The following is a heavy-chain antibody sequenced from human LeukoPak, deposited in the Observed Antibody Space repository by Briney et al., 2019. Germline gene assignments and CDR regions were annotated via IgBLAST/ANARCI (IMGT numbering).Heavy chain of an antibody. Sequence: GGSLRLSCAASGFTFSSYAMHWVRQAPGKGLEWVAVISYDGSNKYYADSVKGRFTMSRDNSKNTLYLQMNSLRAEDTAVYYCAKDRNDTQKGLYYFDYWGQGTLVTVSS. V-gene: IGHV3-30-3*01. CDR2: ISYDGSNK. CDR3: AKDRNDTQKGLYYFDY. CDR1: GFTFSSYA. J-gene: IGHJ4*02. D-gene: IGHD3-22*01.